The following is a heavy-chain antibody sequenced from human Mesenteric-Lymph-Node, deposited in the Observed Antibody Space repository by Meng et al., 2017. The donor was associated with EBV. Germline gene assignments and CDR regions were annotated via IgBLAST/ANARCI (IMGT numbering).Heavy chain of an antibody. CDR2: IFYRGST. CDR3: AGDLAVGAIAWNWFDP. CDR1: GIAVSGTDYY. Sequence: QLRCAAPGLGKPAVTHIHISTVSGIAVSGTDYYWNWIRQPPGKGLEWIGYIFYRGSTNYSPSLRSRVTISVDTSTNQFSLNLKSVTAADTAVYFCAGDLAVGAIAWNWFDPWSQGTLVTVSS. J-gene: IGHJ5*02. V-gene: IGHV4-61*08. D-gene: IGHD3-10*01.